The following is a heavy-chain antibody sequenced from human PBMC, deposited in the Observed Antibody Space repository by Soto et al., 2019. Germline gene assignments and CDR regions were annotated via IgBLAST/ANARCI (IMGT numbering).Heavy chain of an antibody. J-gene: IGHJ4*01. CDR3: AREDIELIPGFDY. CDR1: GFTFSSYE. V-gene: IGHV3-48*03. D-gene: IGHD2-8*01. Sequence: AGGSLRLSCTASGFTFSSYEMNWVRQAPGKGLEWISYITSSDNTRYYADSVKGRFTISRDNAKSSLYLQMNSLRVEDTAVYYCAREDIELIPGFDYWGQRTLVTVSS. CDR2: ITSSDNTR.